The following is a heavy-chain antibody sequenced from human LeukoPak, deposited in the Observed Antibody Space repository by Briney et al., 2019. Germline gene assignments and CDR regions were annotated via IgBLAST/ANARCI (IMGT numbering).Heavy chain of an antibody. CDR1: GGSFSGYY. CDR2: INHSGST. CDR3: ARGLWAPRFDC. Sequence: SETLSLTCAVYGGSFSGYYWSWIRQPPGKGLEWIAEINHSGSTNYNPSLKSRVTISVDTSKNQFSLKLRSVTAADTAVYFCARGLWAPRFDCWGQGTLVTVSS. D-gene: IGHD1-26*01. J-gene: IGHJ4*02. V-gene: IGHV4-34*01.